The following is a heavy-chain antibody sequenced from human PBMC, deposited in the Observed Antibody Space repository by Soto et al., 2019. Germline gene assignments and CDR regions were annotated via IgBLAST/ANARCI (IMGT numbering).Heavy chain of an antibody. CDR3: VRGGKTAGGFDV. CDR1: GFTLSVYG. J-gene: IGHJ3*01. D-gene: IGHD2-15*01. V-gene: IGHV3-33*01. CDR2: IWSDGNRK. Sequence: QVQLVESGGGAVQPGRSLRLSCAASGFTLSVYGMHWVRQAPDKGLEWVAVIWSDGNRKYYADSVKGRFTISRDNPDNTLFLEMNSLTADDTAVYYCVRGGKTAGGFDVWGQGTMVTVSS.